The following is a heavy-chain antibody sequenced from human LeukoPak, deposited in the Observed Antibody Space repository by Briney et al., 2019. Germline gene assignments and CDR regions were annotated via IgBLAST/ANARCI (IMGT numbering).Heavy chain of an antibody. D-gene: IGHD3-16*01. CDR2: ISAGAGST. Sequence: GGLLRLSCVASGFTFSTYAMSWVRQAPGKGLERVSGISAGAGSTYYADSVKGRFTISRDNSKNTLYLQMNSLRAEDTAVYYCAKQHDDYVWCFDYWGQGTLVTVSS. CDR3: AKQHDDYVWCFDY. CDR1: GFTFSTYA. V-gene: IGHV3-23*01. J-gene: IGHJ4*02.